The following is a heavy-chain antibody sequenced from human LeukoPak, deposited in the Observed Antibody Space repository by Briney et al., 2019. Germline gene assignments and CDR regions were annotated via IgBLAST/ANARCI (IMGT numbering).Heavy chain of an antibody. CDR3: AKYRGAGIAAAGNY. J-gene: IGHJ4*02. CDR2: ISASGDNT. V-gene: IGHV3-23*01. Sequence: GGSLRLSCAASGFTFSSYAMSWVRQAPGKGLEWVSVISASGDNTYYAESVKGRFTISRDNSNNTLFLQMNSLTAEDTAVYYCAKYRGAGIAAAGNYWGRGTLVTVSS. D-gene: IGHD6-13*01. CDR1: GFTFSSYA.